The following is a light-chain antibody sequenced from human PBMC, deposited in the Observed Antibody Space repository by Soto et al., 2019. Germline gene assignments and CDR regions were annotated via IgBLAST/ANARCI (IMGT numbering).Light chain of an antibody. CDR1: QSLTSNF. V-gene: IGKV3-20*01. CDR2: ATS. Sequence: ENVLTQSPGTLSLSPREGATLYCRATQSLTSNFLAWYQQKPGQAPRLFIYATSSSGTCIPDRFSGSGSGTDFTLTIRWVETHDFAVYYCHQYGSSLMTFGQGTRLDIK. J-gene: IGKJ5*01. CDR3: HQYGSSLMT.